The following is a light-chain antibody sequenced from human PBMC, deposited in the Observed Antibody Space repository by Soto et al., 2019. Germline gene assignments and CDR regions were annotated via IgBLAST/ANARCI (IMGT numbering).Light chain of an antibody. CDR3: QQYGKLPRT. CDR1: QSVSSSY. V-gene: IGKV3-20*01. J-gene: IGKJ1*01. Sequence: EIVLTQSPGTLSLSPGERATLSCRASQSVSSSYLAWYQQKPGQAPRLLIFGASRRATGIPDRFSGSGSGTNLTLTISRLEPEDFAVYYCQQYGKLPRTFGQGTKVDIK. CDR2: GAS.